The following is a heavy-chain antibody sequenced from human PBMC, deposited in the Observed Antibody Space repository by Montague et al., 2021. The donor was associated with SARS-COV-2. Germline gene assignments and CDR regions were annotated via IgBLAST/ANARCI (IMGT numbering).Heavy chain of an antibody. CDR1: GFTFSSYE. V-gene: IGHV3-48*03. Sequence: SRRLSFSASGFTFSSYEMNWVRQAPGKGLEWVSYISSSGSTIYYADSVKGRFTISRDNAKNSLYLQMNSLRAEDTAVYYCARDSLFRSGYSSGWPDYWGQGTLVTVSS. J-gene: IGHJ4*02. CDR2: ISSSGSTI. D-gene: IGHD6-19*01. CDR3: ARDSLFRSGYSSGWPDY.